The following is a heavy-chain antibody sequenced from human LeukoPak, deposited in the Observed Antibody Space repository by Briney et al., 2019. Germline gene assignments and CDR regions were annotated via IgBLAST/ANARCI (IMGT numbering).Heavy chain of an antibody. CDR2: ITSSGSYI. V-gene: IGHV3-21*01. CDR1: GFTFSRYS. J-gene: IGHJ4*02. CDR3: ARDEVDYDSSGYSVDY. D-gene: IGHD3-22*01. Sequence: PGGSLRLSCAASGFTFSRYSMNWVRQAPGKGLKWVSSITSSGSYIFYADSVKGRFTISRDNAKNSLYLQMNSLRAEDTAVYYCARDEVDYDSSGYSVDYWGQGTLVTVSS.